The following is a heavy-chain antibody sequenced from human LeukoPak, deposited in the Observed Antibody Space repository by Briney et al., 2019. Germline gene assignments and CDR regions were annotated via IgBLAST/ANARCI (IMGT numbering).Heavy chain of an antibody. J-gene: IGHJ4*02. CDR2: ISGSGGST. D-gene: IGHD1-26*01. V-gene: IGHV3-23*01. CDR1: GFTFSSYA. Sequence: GGSLRLSCAASGFTFSSYAMSWVRQAPGKGLERVSAISGSGGSTYYADSVKGRFTISRVNSKNTLYLQMNSLRAEDTAVYYCANYVSGYSGSSLTGYFDYWGQGTLVTVSS. CDR3: ANYVSGYSGSSLTGYFDY.